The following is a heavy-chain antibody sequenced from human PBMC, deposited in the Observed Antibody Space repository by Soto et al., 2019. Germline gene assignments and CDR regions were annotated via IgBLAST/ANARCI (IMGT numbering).Heavy chain of an antibody. V-gene: IGHV3-23*01. Sequence: GGSLRLSCAASGFTFSSYAMSWVRQAPGKGVEWVSGISGSGGSTYYADTVKGRLTICRDNSKNTLYLQMNSLRAEDTALYYCPKEAVAIDYWGQGTLVTVSS. CDR1: GFTFSSYA. CDR3: PKEAVAIDY. CDR2: ISGSGGST. J-gene: IGHJ4*02. D-gene: IGHD5-12*01.